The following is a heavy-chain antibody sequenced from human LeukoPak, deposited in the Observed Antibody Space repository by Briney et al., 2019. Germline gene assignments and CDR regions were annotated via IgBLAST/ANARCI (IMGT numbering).Heavy chain of an antibody. CDR2: IKEDGSEI. Sequence: PGGSLRLSCAASGFIFNNYWMTWVRQTPGKGLEFVANIKEDGSEIFYLDSVKGRFTISRDNAKNSLYLQMNSLRVEDTAVYYCAKSFLSITMIVVAPPMDVWGQGTTVTVSS. J-gene: IGHJ6*02. CDR3: AKSFLSITMIVVAPPMDV. CDR1: GFIFNNYW. D-gene: IGHD3-22*01. V-gene: IGHV3-7*03.